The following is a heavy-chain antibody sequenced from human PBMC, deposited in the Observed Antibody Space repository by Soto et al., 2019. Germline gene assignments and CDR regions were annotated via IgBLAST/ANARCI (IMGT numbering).Heavy chain of an antibody. V-gene: IGHV4-31*03. D-gene: IGHD2-15*01. J-gene: IGHJ4*02. CDR1: GGSISNSAYY. CDR3: SRASHPATSGHDY. Sequence: SETLSLTCTVSGGSISNSAYYWSWIRQHPGKGLEWIGYIYYSGSSYYNPSLKSRVTISIDTSKDHFSLKLSSVTAADTAVYYCSRASHPATSGHDYWGQGPLVTVSS. CDR2: IYYSGSS.